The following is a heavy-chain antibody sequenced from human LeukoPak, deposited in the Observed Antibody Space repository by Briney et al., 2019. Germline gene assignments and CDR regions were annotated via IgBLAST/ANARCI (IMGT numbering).Heavy chain of an antibody. V-gene: IGHV1-8*01. CDR2: MNPNSGNT. Sequence: ASVKVSCKASGYTFTSSGINWVRQATGQGLEWMGWMNPNSGNTGYAQKFQGRVTMTRYTSISTAYMELSSLRSEDTAVYYCARGPSPYCSSTSCYEGYYYYYMDVWGKGTTVTVSS. D-gene: IGHD2-2*01. CDR3: ARGPSPYCSSTSCYEGYYYYYMDV. CDR1: GYTFTSSG. J-gene: IGHJ6*03.